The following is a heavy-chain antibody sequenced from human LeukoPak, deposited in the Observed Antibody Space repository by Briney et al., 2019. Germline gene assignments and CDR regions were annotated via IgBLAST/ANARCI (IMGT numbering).Heavy chain of an antibody. J-gene: IGHJ6*02. Sequence: GGSLRLSCAASGFTFSSYAMHWVRQAPGKGLEWVAVISYDGSNKYYADSVKGRFTISRDNSKNTLYLQMNSLRAEDTAVYYCARDDGYGVRDYYYYGMDVWGQGTTVTVSS. CDR1: GFTFSSYA. V-gene: IGHV3-30-3*01. CDR2: ISYDGSNK. D-gene: IGHD3-10*01. CDR3: ARDDGYGVRDYYYYGMDV.